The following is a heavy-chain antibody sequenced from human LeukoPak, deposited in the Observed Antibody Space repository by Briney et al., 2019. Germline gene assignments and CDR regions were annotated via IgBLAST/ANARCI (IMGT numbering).Heavy chain of an antibody. V-gene: IGHV4-59*01. Sequence: PSETLSLTCTVPGVSISSYYWSWIRQPPGKGLEWIGYIYYSGSTNYNPSLKSRVTISVDTSKNQFSLKLRSVTAADTAVYYCAREGRVPAASYGMDVWGQGTTVTVSS. D-gene: IGHD2-2*01. CDR2: IYYSGST. CDR1: GVSISSYY. CDR3: AREGRVPAASYGMDV. J-gene: IGHJ6*02.